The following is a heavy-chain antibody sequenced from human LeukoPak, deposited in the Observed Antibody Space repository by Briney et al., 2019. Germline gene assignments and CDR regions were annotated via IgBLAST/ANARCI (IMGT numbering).Heavy chain of an antibody. Sequence: GGSLRLSCAASGFTFSSYGMHCVRQAPGKGLEWVAVIWYDGSNKYYADSVKGRFTISRDNSKNTLYLQMSSLRADDTAVYYCVRGTGYWGQGTLVTVSS. J-gene: IGHJ4*02. CDR1: GFTFSSYG. V-gene: IGHV3-33*01. CDR2: IWYDGSNK. CDR3: VRGTGY.